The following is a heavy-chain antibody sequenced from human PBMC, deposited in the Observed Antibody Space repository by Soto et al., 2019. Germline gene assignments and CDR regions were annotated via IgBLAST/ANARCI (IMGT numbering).Heavy chain of an antibody. CDR2: IFPGDSET. V-gene: IGHV5-51*01. CDR1: GYNFANYW. Sequence: PGESLKISCKGSGYNFANYWIGWVRQMPGKGLECMGMIFPGDSETKYSLSLQGQVTISADKSISTAYLQWSTLKASDTAMYYCAAGYTTGLDGFEIWGQGTRVTVSS. CDR3: AAGYTTGLDGFEI. J-gene: IGHJ3*02. D-gene: IGHD6-13*01.